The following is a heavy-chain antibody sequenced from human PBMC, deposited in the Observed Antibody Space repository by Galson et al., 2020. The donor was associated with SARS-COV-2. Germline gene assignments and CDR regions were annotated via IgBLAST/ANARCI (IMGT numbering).Heavy chain of an antibody. CDR3: ARGGIAAAGYFDY. J-gene: IGHJ4*02. Sequence: ASVKVSCKASGYTFTGYYMHWVRQAPGQGLEWMGWINPISGATKYAQMFQGRVTMTRDTSITTVYLELSRLTVDDTAVYYFARGGIAAAGYFDYWGQGTLVTVSS. CDR2: INPISGAT. CDR1: GYTFTGYY. V-gene: IGHV1-2*02. D-gene: IGHD6-13*01.